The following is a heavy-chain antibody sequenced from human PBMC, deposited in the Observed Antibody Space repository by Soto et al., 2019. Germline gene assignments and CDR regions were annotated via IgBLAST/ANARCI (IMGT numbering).Heavy chain of an antibody. CDR1: GYSFISHH. Sequence: QVQLVQSGAEVKKPGASVKVSCEASGYSFISHHMLWVRQAPGQGLEWVGIINPSGGGTRYAQKFQDRVTMTRDTSTSTIYMQLTGLRSEDTAVYYCARHSQFYCSGGSCSGSMDVWGQGTTVTVSS. D-gene: IGHD2-15*01. CDR2: INPSGGGT. J-gene: IGHJ6*02. V-gene: IGHV1-46*01. CDR3: ARHSQFYCSGGSCSGSMDV.